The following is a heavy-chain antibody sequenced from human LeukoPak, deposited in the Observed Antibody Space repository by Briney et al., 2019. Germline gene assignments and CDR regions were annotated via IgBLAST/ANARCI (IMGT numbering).Heavy chain of an antibody. CDR1: GFPFNAYW. Sequence: GGSLRLSCAASGFPFNAYWMTWVRQAPGKGLEWVANIKQDGSEKHYVDSVKGRFTISRDNAKNSLYLQMNSLRAEDTAVYYCGGPNPLLERPSAMDVWGQGTTVTVSS. CDR2: IKQDGSEK. V-gene: IGHV3-7*03. J-gene: IGHJ6*02. D-gene: IGHD6-25*01. CDR3: GGPNPLLERPSAMDV.